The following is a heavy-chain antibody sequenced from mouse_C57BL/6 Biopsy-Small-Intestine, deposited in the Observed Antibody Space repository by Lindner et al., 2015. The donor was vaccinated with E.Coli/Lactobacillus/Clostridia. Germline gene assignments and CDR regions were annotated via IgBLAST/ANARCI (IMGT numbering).Heavy chain of an antibody. CDR1: GYAFSSSW. J-gene: IGHJ4*01. CDR2: IYPGDGDT. Sequence: VQLQESGPELVKPGASVKISCKASGYAFSSSWMNWVKQRPGKGLEWIGRIYPGDGDTNYNGKFKGKATLTADKSSSTAYMQLSSLTSEDSAVYFCARSRSYGSSWDYAMDYWGQGTSVTVSS. D-gene: IGHD1-1*01. V-gene: IGHV1-82*01. CDR3: ARSRSYGSSWDYAMDY.